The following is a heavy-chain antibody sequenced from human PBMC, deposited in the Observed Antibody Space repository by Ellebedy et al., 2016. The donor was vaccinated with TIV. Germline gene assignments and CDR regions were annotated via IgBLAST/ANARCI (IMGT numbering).Heavy chain of an antibody. V-gene: IGHV3-7*01. J-gene: IGHJ3*01. CDR2: INQDESQK. CDR3: ATDGSYGDYRSPAQAFAV. D-gene: IGHD4-17*01. Sequence: GGSLRLSCAVSGFPFSNYWMSWVRQAPGKGLEWVANINQDESQKYYVDSVKGRFTISRENTKNSLYLQMNSLRVEDSAGYYCATDGSYGDYRSPAQAFAVWGQGTLVTVSS. CDR1: GFPFSNYW.